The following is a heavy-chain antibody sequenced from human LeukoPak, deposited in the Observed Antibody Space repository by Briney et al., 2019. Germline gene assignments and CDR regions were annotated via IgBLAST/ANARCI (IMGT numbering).Heavy chain of an antibody. CDR3: AKDLPWLGELFGAFDI. J-gene: IGHJ3*02. Sequence: GGSLRLSCAASGFTFSTYAMSWVRLAPGKGLEWVSGISGSGGSTYYADSVKGRFTISRDNSKNTLYLQMNSLRAEDTAVYYCAKDLPWLGELFGAFDIWGQGTMVTVSS. D-gene: IGHD3-10*01. CDR2: ISGSGGST. V-gene: IGHV3-23*01. CDR1: GFTFSTYA.